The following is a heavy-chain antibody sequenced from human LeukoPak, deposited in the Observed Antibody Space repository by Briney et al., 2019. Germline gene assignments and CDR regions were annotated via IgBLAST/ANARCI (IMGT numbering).Heavy chain of an antibody. Sequence: ASVKVSCKASGYTFTGYYMHWVRQAPGHGLEWMGWINPDSGGTNYAQKFQGRVTMTRDTSISTAYMELSRLRSDDTAFYYCARIRYCGGISCYYIDYWGQGTLVTVSA. D-gene: IGHD2-2*01. CDR1: GYTFTGYY. V-gene: IGHV1-2*02. CDR3: ARIRYCGGISCYYIDY. CDR2: INPDSGGT. J-gene: IGHJ4*02.